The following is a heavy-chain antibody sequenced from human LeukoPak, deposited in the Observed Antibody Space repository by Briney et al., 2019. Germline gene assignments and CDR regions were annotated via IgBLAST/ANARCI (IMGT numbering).Heavy chain of an antibody. Sequence: SETLSLTCTVSGGSLSSANHFWSWVRQPPGEGLEWLGYIHYGGRAHYNPSLKSRVSMSLDMSKNQFSLSLSSVTAADTAIYYCARGVITPGDSDGFDLWGQGTMVSVSS. CDR2: IHYGGRA. J-gene: IGHJ3*01. D-gene: IGHD2-21*01. CDR3: ARGVITPGDSDGFDL. CDR1: GGSLSSANHF. V-gene: IGHV4-30-4*08.